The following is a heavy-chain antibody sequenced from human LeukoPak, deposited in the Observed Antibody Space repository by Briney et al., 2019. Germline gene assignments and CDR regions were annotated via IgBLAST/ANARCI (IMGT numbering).Heavy chain of an antibody. V-gene: IGHV3-43*02. Sequence: SGGSLRLSCAASGFTFDDYAMHWVRQAPGKGLEWVSLISGDGGSTYYADSVKGRFTISRDNSKNSLYLQMNSLRTGDTALYYCAKDSIWSGYYPLFDYWGQGTLVTVSS. CDR2: ISGDGGST. CDR1: GFTFDDYA. J-gene: IGHJ4*02. CDR3: AKDSIWSGYYPLFDY. D-gene: IGHD3-3*01.